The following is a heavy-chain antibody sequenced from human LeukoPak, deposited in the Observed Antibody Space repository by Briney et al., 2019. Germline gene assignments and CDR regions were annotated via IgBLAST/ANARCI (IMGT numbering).Heavy chain of an antibody. D-gene: IGHD7-27*01. CDR2: INHSGST. V-gene: IGHV4-34*01. CDR3: ARGTTGDYFDY. CDR1: GGSFSGYY. Sequence: SETLSLTCAVYGGSFSGYYWSWIRQPPGKGLEWIGEINHSGSTNYNPSLKSRVTISVDTSKNQFSLKLSSVTAADTAVYYCARGTTGDYFDYWGQGTLVTVSS. J-gene: IGHJ4*02.